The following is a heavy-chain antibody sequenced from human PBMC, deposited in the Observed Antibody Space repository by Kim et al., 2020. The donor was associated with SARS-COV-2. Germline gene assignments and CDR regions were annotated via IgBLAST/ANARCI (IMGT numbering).Heavy chain of an antibody. J-gene: IGHJ4*02. V-gene: IGHV3-33*05. Sequence: GGSLRLSCAASGFTFSSYGMHWVRQAPGKGLEWVAVISYDGSNKYYADSVKGRFTISRDNSKNTLYLQMNSLRAEDTAVYYCARDPSPSTIRQNIVVVANLQKNSNWGQGTLVTVSS. CDR1: GFTFSSYG. D-gene: IGHD2-15*01. CDR3: ARDPSPSTIRQNIVVVANLQKNSN. CDR2: ISYDGSNK.